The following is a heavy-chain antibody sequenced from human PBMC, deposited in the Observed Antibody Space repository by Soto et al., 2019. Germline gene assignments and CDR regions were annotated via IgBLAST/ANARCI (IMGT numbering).Heavy chain of an antibody. CDR3: ARDGSPYCGGDCYSTPSPYFQH. D-gene: IGHD2-21*02. CDR1: GGTFSSYA. Sequence: GASVKVSCKASGGTFSSYAISWVRQAPGQGLEWMGGIIPIFGTANYAQKFQGRVTITADESTSTAYMELSSLRSEDTAVYYCARDGSPYCGGDCYSTPSPYFQHWGQGTLVTVPQ. V-gene: IGHV1-69*13. CDR2: IIPIFGTA. J-gene: IGHJ1*01.